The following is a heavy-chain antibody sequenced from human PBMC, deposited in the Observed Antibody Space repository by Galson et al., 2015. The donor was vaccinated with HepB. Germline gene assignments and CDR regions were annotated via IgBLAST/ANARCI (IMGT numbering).Heavy chain of an antibody. CDR3: ARGGLATVGGPTFDS. CDR1: GYTFTRYG. D-gene: IGHD5-24*01. J-gene: IGHJ4*02. CDR2: ISGYGGSA. V-gene: IGHV1-18*01. Sequence: SVKVSCKASGYTFTRYGINWVRQAPGQGLEWMGWISGYGGSADYAKRFQGRVTMTTDTSSRTAYMEVRSLRSDDTAMYYCARGGLATVGGPTFDSWGQGTLVTVSS.